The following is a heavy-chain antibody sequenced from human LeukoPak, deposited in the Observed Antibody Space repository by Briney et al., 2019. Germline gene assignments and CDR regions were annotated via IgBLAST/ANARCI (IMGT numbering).Heavy chain of an antibody. Sequence: GGSLRLSCAASGFTFSSYGMHWVRQAPGKGLEWVAFIRYDGSNKYYADSAKGRFTISRDNSKNTLYLQMNSLRAEETAVYYCAKEGVRVNYFYYWGQGTLVTVSS. CDR2: IRYDGSNK. D-gene: IGHD3-10*01. V-gene: IGHV3-30*02. CDR1: GFTFSSYG. CDR3: AKEGVRVNYFYY. J-gene: IGHJ4*02.